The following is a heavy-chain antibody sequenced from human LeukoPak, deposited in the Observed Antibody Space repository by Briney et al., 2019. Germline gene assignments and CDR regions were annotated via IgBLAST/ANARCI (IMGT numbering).Heavy chain of an antibody. Sequence: ASVKVSCKASGYTFTSYDINWVRQATGQGLEWMGWMNPNSGNTGYAQKFQGRVTMTRNTSISTAYMELSSLRSEDTAVYYCARAPPDYGERGWGFDYWGQGNLVTVSS. V-gene: IGHV1-8*01. D-gene: IGHD4-17*01. CDR2: MNPNSGNT. CDR1: GYTFTSYD. J-gene: IGHJ4*02. CDR3: ARAPPDYGERGWGFDY.